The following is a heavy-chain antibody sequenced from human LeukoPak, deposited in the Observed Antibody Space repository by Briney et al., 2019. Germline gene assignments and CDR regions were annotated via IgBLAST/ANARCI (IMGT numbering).Heavy chain of an antibody. J-gene: IGHJ6*02. D-gene: IGHD2-21*02. CDR1: GFTFSTYS. CDR3: ARDDLYYYYAMDV. Sequence: GGSLRLSCAASGFTFSTYSMNWVRQAPGKGLEWVSSISSSSSYIYYADSVKGRFTISRDNAKNSLYLQMKSLRAEDTAVYYCARDDLYYYYAMDVWGQGTAVTVSS. V-gene: IGHV3-21*01. CDR2: ISSSSSYI.